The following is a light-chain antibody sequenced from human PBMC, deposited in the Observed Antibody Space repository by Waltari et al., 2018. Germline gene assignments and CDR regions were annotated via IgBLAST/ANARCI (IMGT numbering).Light chain of an antibody. CDR1: QGIGSN. Sequence: DIQMTQSPSSLSASVGDTVTIPCQASQGIGSNLNWYQQKPGKAPKFLIYRVSSLQSGIPSRFSGSGSGTDFTLTISSLQPEDFATYFCQQAYTYPLTFGGGTKVEIK. J-gene: IGKJ4*01. CDR2: RVS. V-gene: IGKV1-16*01. CDR3: QQAYTYPLT.